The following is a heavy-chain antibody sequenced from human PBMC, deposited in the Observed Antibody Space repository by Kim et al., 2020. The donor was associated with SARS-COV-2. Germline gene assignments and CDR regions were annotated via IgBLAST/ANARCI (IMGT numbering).Heavy chain of an antibody. CDR3: ASPAPANSWYWSFDY. J-gene: IGHJ4*02. D-gene: IGHD6-13*01. Sequence: SETLSLTCTVSGGSISSSSYYWGWIRQPPGKGLEWIGSIYYSGSTYYNPSLKSRVTISVDTSKNQFSLKLSSVTAADTAVYYCASPAPANSWYWSFDYWGQGTLVTVSS. CDR1: GGSISSSSYY. CDR2: IYYSGST. V-gene: IGHV4-39*01.